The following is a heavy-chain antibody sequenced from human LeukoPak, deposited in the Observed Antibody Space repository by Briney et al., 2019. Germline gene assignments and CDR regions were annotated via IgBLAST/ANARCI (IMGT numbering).Heavy chain of an antibody. CDR1: GFTFSSYS. CDR3: AKDHAYDTSGYYYDY. V-gene: IGHV3-23*01. J-gene: IGHJ4*02. CDR2: ISGSGNIT. Sequence: PGGSLRLSCAVSGFTFSSYSMNWVRQAPGKGLEWVSAISGSGNITYSADSVQGRFTISRDNSKNTLYLQMNSLRAEATAVYYCAKDHAYDTSGYYYDYWGQGTLVTVSS. D-gene: IGHD3-22*01.